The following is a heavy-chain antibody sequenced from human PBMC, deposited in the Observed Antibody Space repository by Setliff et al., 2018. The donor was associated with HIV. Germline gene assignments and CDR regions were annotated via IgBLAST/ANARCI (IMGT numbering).Heavy chain of an antibody. CDR1: GFTFTGLTFTDYN. V-gene: IGHV3-48*01. J-gene: IGHJ4*02. D-gene: IGHD3-9*01. CDR2: ISSSNSI. CDR3: ARDDYDISAGYYPD. Sequence: QSGGSLRLSCLASGFTFTGLTFTDYNMNWVRQAPGKGLEWVSYISSSNSIYYADSVRGRFTISRDNAKSSLYLQMTSLRAEDTAVYYCARDDYDISAGYYPDWGQGTLVTVS.